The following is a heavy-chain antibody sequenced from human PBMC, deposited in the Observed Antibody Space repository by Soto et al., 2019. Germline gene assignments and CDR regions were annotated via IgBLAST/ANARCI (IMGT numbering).Heavy chain of an antibody. Sequence: GGALRRSCSASGFTFGTYAMSWVRQAPGKGLEWVSDISGGGDMTYYADAVKGRFTITRVNSKNTLYLQMNSLRVEDTAVYFCAKAYCGSTSGASDYWGQGTLVTVSS. CDR1: GFTFGTYA. V-gene: IGHV3-23*01. J-gene: IGHJ4*02. CDR3: AKAYCGSTSGASDY. D-gene: IGHD2-2*01. CDR2: ISGGGDMT.